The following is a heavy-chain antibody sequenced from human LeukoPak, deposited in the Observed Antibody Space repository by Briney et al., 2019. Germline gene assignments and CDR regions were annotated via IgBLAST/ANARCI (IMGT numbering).Heavy chain of an antibody. V-gene: IGHV4-39*07. CDR3: ARDIAARGRWFDP. D-gene: IGHD6-13*01. CDR1: GGSISSSSYY. J-gene: IGHJ5*02. CDR2: IYYSGST. Sequence: PSETLSLSCTVSGGSISSSSYYWGWIRQPPGKGLEWIGSIYYSGSTYYNPSLKSRVTISVDTSKNQFSLKLSSVTAADTAVYYCARDIAARGRWFDPWGQGTLVTVSS.